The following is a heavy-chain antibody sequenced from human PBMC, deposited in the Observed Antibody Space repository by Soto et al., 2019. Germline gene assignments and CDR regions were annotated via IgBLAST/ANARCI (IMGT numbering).Heavy chain of an antibody. Sequence: QVQLGQSGAEVRKPGSSVTVSCKASGGTFSNYAISGVRQAPGQGLEWMGGIIPIVGTGSYAQKFQGRVKITTDEPTATAYRELSILRVEVKAVYYCAGVVILVQTASTHYCYNMDVWGPGTPVTVSS. D-gene: IGHD2-21*01. CDR1: GGTFSNYA. J-gene: IGHJ6*02. CDR3: AGVVILVQTASTHYCYNMDV. V-gene: IGHV1-69*01. CDR2: IIPIVGTG.